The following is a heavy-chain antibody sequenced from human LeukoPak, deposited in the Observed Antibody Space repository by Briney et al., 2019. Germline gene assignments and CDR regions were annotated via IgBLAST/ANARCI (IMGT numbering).Heavy chain of an antibody. J-gene: IGHJ3*02. D-gene: IGHD5-24*01. CDR3: ARVRDGYNDAYDI. Sequence: SVKVSCKASGGTFNNYAISWVRQAPGQGLEWMAGIIPIFGTAKYAQKFQGRVTITADESTSTAYMELSSLRSEDTAVYYCARVRDGYNDAYDIWGQGTMVTVHS. V-gene: IGHV1-69*13. CDR1: GGTFNNYA. CDR2: IIPIFGTA.